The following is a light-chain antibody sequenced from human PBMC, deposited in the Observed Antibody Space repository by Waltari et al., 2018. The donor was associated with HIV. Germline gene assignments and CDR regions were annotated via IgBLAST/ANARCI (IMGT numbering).Light chain of an antibody. CDR3: SSYTATKILV. J-gene: IGLJ2*01. Sequence: QSALTQPASVSGSPGQSITISCPGTNSDIGTYHYVSWYQQQSGKAPRLLISEVNNRPSGVSNRFSGSKAGNTASLSISGLQAEDEGKYYCSSYTATKILVFGGGTDVTVL. CDR2: EVN. V-gene: IGLV2-14*03. CDR1: NSDIGTYHY.